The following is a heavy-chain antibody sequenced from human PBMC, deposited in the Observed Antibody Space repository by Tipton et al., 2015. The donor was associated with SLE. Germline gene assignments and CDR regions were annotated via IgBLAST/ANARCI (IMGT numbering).Heavy chain of an antibody. D-gene: IGHD3-10*01. CDR2: IYHTGST. J-gene: IGHJ3*02. CDR3: ARDYYGSGFDAFDI. CDR1: GGSISSSSYY. V-gene: IGHV4-39*07. Sequence: LRLSCTVSGGSISSSSYYWGWIRQPPGKGLEWIGWIYHTGSTDYNPSLKSRVTISVDTSKNQFSLRLSSVTAADTAVYYCARDYYGSGFDAFDIWGQGTMVTVSS.